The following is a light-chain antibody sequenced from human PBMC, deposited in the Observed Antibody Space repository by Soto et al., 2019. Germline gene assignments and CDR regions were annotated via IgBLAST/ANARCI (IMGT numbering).Light chain of an antibody. CDR2: GAS. CDR1: QSVTTY. Sequence: EVVLTQSPGTLSLSPGERASLSCRASQSVTTYLAWCQQKPGQAPRLLIYGASTRATGIPARFSGSGSGTEFTLSINSLQSEDFAVYYCQEYDNWPPEGTFGQGTKVDIK. V-gene: IGKV3-15*01. J-gene: IGKJ1*01. CDR3: QEYDNWPPEGT.